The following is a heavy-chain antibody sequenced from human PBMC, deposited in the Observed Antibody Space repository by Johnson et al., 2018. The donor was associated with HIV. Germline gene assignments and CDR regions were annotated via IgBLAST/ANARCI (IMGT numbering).Heavy chain of an antibody. CDR3: AKGRTYYYDSSGSPWDAFDI. CDR2: ISWNSGSI. D-gene: IGHD3-22*01. J-gene: IGHJ3*02. CDR1: GFTFDDYA. V-gene: IGHV3-9*01. Sequence: VQLVESGGGLVQPGRSLRLSCAASGFTFDDYAMHWVRQAPGKGLEWVPGISWNSGSIGYAASVKGRFTISRDNAKNSLYLQMNSLRAEDTALYYCAKGRTYYYDSSGSPWDAFDIWGQGTMVTVSS.